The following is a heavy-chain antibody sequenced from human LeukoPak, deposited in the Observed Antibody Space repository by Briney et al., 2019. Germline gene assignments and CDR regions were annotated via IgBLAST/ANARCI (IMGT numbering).Heavy chain of an antibody. J-gene: IGHJ4*02. V-gene: IGHV3-74*01. CDR3: ARVIDDYYSLVFDY. Sequence: GGSLRLSCAASGFTFSNYWMHWVRQAPGKGLVWVSRINSDGLITNYADSVKGRFTVSRDNAKNTLYLQMNSLRAEDTAVYYCARVIDDYYSLVFDYWGQGTLVTVSS. D-gene: IGHD2-21*02. CDR1: GFTFSNYW. CDR2: INSDGLIT.